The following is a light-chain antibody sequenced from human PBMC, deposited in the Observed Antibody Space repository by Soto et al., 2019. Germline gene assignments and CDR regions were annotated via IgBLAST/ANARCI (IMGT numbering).Light chain of an antibody. Sequence: DIQMTQSPSSLSASIGDRVTSSWRASQNIGRWLAWDQQKPGTAPNLLIYHASNSRAGVPSRFSGGASGTEFTLTISTLQPDDIAPDSCQQYNRYSWTFGQGTTLDNK. CDR3: QQYNRYSWT. CDR2: HAS. J-gene: IGKJ1*01. CDR1: QNIGRW. V-gene: IGKV1-5*01.